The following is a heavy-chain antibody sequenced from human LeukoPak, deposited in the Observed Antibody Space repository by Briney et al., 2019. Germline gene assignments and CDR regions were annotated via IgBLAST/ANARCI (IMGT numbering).Heavy chain of an antibody. Sequence: SETLSLTCTVSGGSISSSSYYWGWIRQPPGKGLEWIGSIYYSGSTYYNPSLKSRVTISVDTSKNQFSLKLSSVTAADTAVYYCARQEFKDILTGGYYFDYWGQGTLVTVFS. J-gene: IGHJ4*02. CDR1: GGSISSSSYY. CDR3: ARQEFKDILTGGYYFDY. D-gene: IGHD3-9*01. CDR2: IYYSGST. V-gene: IGHV4-39*01.